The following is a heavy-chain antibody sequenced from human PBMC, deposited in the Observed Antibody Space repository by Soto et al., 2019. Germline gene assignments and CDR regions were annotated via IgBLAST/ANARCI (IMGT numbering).Heavy chain of an antibody. V-gene: IGHV1-18*01. CDR2: ISAYNGNT. D-gene: IGHD3-9*01. J-gene: IGHJ5*02. CDR1: GYTFTSYG. Sequence: ASVKVSCKASGYTFTSYGISWVRQAPGQGLEWMGWISAYNGNTNYAQKLQGRVTMTTDTSTSTAYMELRSLRSDDTAVYYCARDRDPDILTGYYPNWFDPWGQGPRSPSPQ. CDR3: ARDRDPDILTGYYPNWFDP.